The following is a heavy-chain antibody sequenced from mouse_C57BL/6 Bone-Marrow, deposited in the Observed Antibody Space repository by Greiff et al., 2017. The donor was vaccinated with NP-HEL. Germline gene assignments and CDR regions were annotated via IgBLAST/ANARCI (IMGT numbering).Heavy chain of an antibody. Sequence: VQLQQSGAELMKPGASVKLSCKATGYTFTGYWIEWVKQRPGHGLEWIGEILPGSGSTNYNEKFKGKATFTADTSSNTAYMQLSSLTTEDSAIYYCARYLDYYGSSYAAWFAYWGQGTLVTVSA. CDR3: ARYLDYYGSSYAAWFAY. D-gene: IGHD1-1*01. V-gene: IGHV1-9*01. J-gene: IGHJ3*01. CDR1: GYTFTGYW. CDR2: ILPGSGST.